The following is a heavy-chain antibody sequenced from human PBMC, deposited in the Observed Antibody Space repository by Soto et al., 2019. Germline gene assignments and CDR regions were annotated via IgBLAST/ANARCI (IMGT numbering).Heavy chain of an antibody. J-gene: IGHJ3*02. CDR2: ARTETNNYAT. CDR3: TRLSFDRSGFGGDPFDI. CDR1: GFTFSGSA. Sequence: PWGSLRLSCAASGFTFSGSAVHWVRQASGKGLEWVGRARTETNNYATEYAASVKGRFTISRDDSKNTAYLQMNRLKTEDPAVYYCTRLSFDRSGFGGDPFDIWGQGTMVTVSS. D-gene: IGHD3-22*01. V-gene: IGHV3-73*01.